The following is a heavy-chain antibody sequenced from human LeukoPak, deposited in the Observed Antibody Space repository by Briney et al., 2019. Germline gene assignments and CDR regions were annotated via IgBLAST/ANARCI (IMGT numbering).Heavy chain of an antibody. CDR1: GYSFSDFY. D-gene: IGHD1-14*01. CDR2: INPNSGGT. J-gene: IGHJ1*01. Sequence: GASVKVSCTASGYSFSDFYMHWVRQAPGQGLEWMGWINPNSGGTNYAQKFQGWVTMTRDTSISTAYMELNRLRSDDTAVYYCARDPRTNIWPEYFQHWGQGTQVTVSS. CDR3: ARDPRTNIWPEYFQH. V-gene: IGHV1-2*04.